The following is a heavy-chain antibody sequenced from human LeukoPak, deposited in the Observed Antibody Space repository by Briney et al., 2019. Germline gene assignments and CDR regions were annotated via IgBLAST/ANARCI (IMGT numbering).Heavy chain of an antibody. V-gene: IGHV3-30*04. CDR3: ARGSYYYDSSGYFPLIYYFDY. Sequence: PGGSLRLSCAASGFTFSSYAMHWVRQAPGKGLEWVAVISYDGSNKYYADSVKGRFTISRDNAKNSLYLQMNSLRAEDTAVYYCARGSYYYDSSGYFPLIYYFDYWGQGTLVTVSS. CDR2: ISYDGSNK. D-gene: IGHD3-22*01. J-gene: IGHJ4*02. CDR1: GFTFSSYA.